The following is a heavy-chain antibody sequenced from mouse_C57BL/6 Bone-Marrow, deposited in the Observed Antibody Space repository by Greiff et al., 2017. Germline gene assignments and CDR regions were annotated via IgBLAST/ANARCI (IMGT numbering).Heavy chain of an antibody. CDR1: GYTFTSYW. Sequence: VQLQQSGAELVRPGTSVKLSCKASGYTFTSYWMHWVKQRPGQGLEWIGVIDPSDSYTNYNQKFKGKATLTVDTSSSTAYMQLSSLTSEDSAVYYCARRVWSNYLYYFDYWGQGTTLTVSS. CDR2: IDPSDSYT. CDR3: ARRVWSNYLYYFDY. D-gene: IGHD2-5*01. J-gene: IGHJ2*01. V-gene: IGHV1-59*01.